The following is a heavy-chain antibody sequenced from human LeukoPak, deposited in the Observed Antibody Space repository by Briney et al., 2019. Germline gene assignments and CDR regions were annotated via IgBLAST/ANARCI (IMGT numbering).Heavy chain of an antibody. J-gene: IGHJ5*02. CDR3: ARRRRLNWFDH. CDR1: GGSFSGYY. V-gene: IGHV4-34*01. CDR2: INHSGST. D-gene: IGHD5-12*01. Sequence: SETLSLTCAVYGGSFSGYYWSWIRQPPGKGLEWIGEINHSGSTNYNPSLKSRVTISVDTSKIQFSLKLSSVTAADTAVYYCARRRRLNWFDHWGQGTLVTVSS.